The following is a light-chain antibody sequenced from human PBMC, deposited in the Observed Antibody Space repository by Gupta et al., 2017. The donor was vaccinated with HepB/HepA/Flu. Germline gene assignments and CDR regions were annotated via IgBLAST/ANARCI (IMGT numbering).Light chain of an antibody. J-gene: IGLJ3*02. CDR3: QTWGTGIRV. V-gene: IGLV4-69*01. CDR1: SGHSSYA. CDR2: LNSDGSH. Sequence: GASVKLTCTLSSGHSSYAIAWHQQQPEKGPRYLMKLNSDGSHSKGDGIPDRFSGSSSGAARYLTISSLQAEDEADYYCQTWGTGIRVFGGGTKLTVL.